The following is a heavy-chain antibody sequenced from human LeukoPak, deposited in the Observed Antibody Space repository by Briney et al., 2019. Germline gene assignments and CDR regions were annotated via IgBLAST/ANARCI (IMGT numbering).Heavy chain of an antibody. Sequence: GGALRLCCGSYGYSFSNYVITSGPQAPANVQEMVSSFRSNGETSYTDSVEGRFTISRDTSKNTQSLQMNSQRVEDTAIYYCAKEKTIIEYSYGYPRAFDFWGRGNLVTVS. D-gene: IGHD5-18*01. CDR2: FRSNGET. J-gene: IGHJ4*02. CDR3: AKEKTIIEYSYGYPRAFDF. V-gene: IGHV3-23*01. CDR1: GYSFSNYV.